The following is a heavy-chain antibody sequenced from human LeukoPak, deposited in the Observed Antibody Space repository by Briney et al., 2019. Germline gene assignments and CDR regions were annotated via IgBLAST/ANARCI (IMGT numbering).Heavy chain of an antibody. J-gene: IGHJ4*02. CDR1: GGTFSSYA. D-gene: IGHD3-22*01. Sequence: ASVKVSCKASGGTFSSYAISWVRQAPGQGLEWMGGIIPIFGTANYAQKFQGRVTITADESTSTAYMELSSLRSEDTAVYSCARVVGLLTKYYFDYWGQGTLVTVSS. V-gene: IGHV1-69*01. CDR3: ARVVGLLTKYYFDY. CDR2: IIPIFGTA.